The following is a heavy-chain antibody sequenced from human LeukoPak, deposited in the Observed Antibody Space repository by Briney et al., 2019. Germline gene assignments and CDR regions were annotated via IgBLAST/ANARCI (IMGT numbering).Heavy chain of an antibody. V-gene: IGHV4-39*01. Sequence: SETLSLTCTVSGDSISSSSYYWGWIRQPPGKGLEWIANIYYSGNTYYNPSLESRVTISVDTSKNQFSLNVSSVTAADTAVYYCARHRYSGSYYWFDPWDQGTLVTVSS. CDR2: IYYSGNT. CDR3: ARHRYSGSYYWFDP. J-gene: IGHJ5*02. CDR1: GDSISSSSYY. D-gene: IGHD1-26*01.